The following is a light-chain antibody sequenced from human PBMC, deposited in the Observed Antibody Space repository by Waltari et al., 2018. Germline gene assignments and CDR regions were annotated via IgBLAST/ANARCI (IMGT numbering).Light chain of an antibody. V-gene: IGKV1-39*02. CDR2: KAS. CDR1: ENVNNY. J-gene: IGKJ1*01. CDR3: QHGYGFPWT. Sequence: DIRMTQSPSSLSASVGDRITITCRASENVNNYLNWYQQKPGKAPKVLIYKASTLQTGVPSRFSGSGSGTDYSFTISSLQSEDVATYYCQHGYGFPWTF.